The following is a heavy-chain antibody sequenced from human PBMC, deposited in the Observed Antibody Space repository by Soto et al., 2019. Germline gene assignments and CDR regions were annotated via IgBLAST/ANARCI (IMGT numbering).Heavy chain of an antibody. D-gene: IGHD1-7*01. V-gene: IGHV4-31*03. CDR3: ARWEAGNYACFDY. CDR2: ISYRGST. J-gene: IGHJ4*02. Sequence: QVQLQESGPGMVKPSQTLSLTCTVSGGSISSGGYYWRWIRQHPGKGLAWIGYISYRGSTYYNPSLTSRVTRTVDTSKNQFSLKLSSVTAADTAVYYCARWEAGNYACFDYWGQGTLVTVSS. CDR1: GGSISSGGYY.